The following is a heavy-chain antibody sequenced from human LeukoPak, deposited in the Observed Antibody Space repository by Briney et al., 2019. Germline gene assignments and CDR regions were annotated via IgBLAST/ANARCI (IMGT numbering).Heavy chain of an antibody. CDR1: GGSISSYF. V-gene: IGHV4-59*01. CDR2: IYDSGST. Sequence: NPSETLSLTCTVSGGSISSYFWSWIRQPPGKGLEWIGYIYDSGSTNYNPSLKSRVTISVDTPKNQFSLKLSSVTAADTAVYYCARGGSSRWHWFDPWGQGTLVTVSS. D-gene: IGHD6-13*01. CDR3: ARGGSSRWHWFDP. J-gene: IGHJ5*02.